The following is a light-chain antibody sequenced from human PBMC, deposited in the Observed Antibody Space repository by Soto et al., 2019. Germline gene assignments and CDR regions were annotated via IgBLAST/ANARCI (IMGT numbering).Light chain of an antibody. V-gene: IGKV1-5*03. CDR3: QQYHGYPHT. Sequence: DIQMTQSPSTLSASVGDRVTITCRASQSISTWLAWYQQKPGKAPKLLIYKASSLRNGVPSRFSGSGAGTECTLTIYSLQPDDFASYYCQQYHGYPHTFGQGTKLEIK. CDR1: QSISTW. CDR2: KAS. J-gene: IGKJ2*01.